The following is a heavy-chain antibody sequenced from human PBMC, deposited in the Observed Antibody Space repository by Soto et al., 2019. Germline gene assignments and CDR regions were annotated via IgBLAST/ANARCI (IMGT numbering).Heavy chain of an antibody. V-gene: IGHV3-23*01. D-gene: IGHD1-1*01. CDR1: GFTFSSYA. J-gene: IGHJ4*02. Sequence: EVQLLESGGGSVQPGGSLRLSCAASGFTFSSYAMHWVRRPPGKGLEWVSSISGSGGTAYYADSVKGRFSISRDSLVNTLYLQMTSLRAEDTAVYYCAKGPGHNCNFDYWGQGTLVTVSP. CDR3: AKGPGHNCNFDY. CDR2: ISGSGGTA.